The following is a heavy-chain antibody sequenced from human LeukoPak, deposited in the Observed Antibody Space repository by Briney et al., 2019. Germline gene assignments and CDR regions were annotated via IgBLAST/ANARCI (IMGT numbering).Heavy chain of an antibody. J-gene: IGHJ4*02. CDR2: IYYSGST. CDR3: ARIDTVVLPSTMFDY. CDR1: GGSISSSSYY. D-gene: IGHD2-2*01. V-gene: IGHV4-39*01. Sequence: SETLSLTCTVSGGSISSSSYYWGGIRQPPGKGREGVGSIYYSGSTYYNPSLKSRVTISVDTSRNQFSLKLSSVTAADTALYYCARIDTVVLPSTMFDYWGQGTLVTVSS.